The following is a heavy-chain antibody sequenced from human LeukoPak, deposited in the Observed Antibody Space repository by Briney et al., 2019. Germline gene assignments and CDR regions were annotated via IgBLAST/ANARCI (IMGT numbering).Heavy chain of an antibody. CDR1: GFTFSSYW. Sequence: GGSLRLSCAASGFTFSSYWMHWVRQAPGKGRVWVSRINSDGRSTSYADSVKGRFTISRDNAKNTLYLQMNSLRAEDTAVYYCAGATYYYDSSGYYNIWGQGTMVTVSS. CDR3: AGATYYYDSSGYYNI. J-gene: IGHJ3*02. D-gene: IGHD3-22*01. V-gene: IGHV3-74*01. CDR2: INSDGRST.